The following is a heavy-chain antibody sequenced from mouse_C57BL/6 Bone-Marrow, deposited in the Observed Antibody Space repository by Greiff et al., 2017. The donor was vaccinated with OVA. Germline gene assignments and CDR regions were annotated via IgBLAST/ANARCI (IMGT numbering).Heavy chain of an antibody. CDR2: INPSSGYT. CDR1: GYTFTSYT. Sequence: VKLMESGAELARPGASVKMSCKASGYTFTSYTMHWVKQRPGQGLEWIGYINPSSGYTKYNQKFKDKATLTADKSSSTAYMQLSSLTSEDSAVYYCSLLRYAMDYWGQGTSVTVSS. CDR3: SLLRYAMDY. D-gene: IGHD1-1*01. J-gene: IGHJ4*01. V-gene: IGHV1-4*01.